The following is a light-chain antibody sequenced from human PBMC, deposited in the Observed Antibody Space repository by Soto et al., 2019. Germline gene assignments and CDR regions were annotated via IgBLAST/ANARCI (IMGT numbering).Light chain of an antibody. V-gene: IGKV1-17*01. J-gene: IGKJ4*01. CDR2: AAS. CDR1: QGIRNA. CDR3: LQHNSYPCDIT. Sequence: DIQMTQSPSSLSASVGDRVIITCRASQGIRNALGWYQQKPGKAPKRLIYAASSLQSGVPSRFSGSGSGTEFTLTISSLQPEDFATYYRLQHNSYPCDITFGGGTKVEIK.